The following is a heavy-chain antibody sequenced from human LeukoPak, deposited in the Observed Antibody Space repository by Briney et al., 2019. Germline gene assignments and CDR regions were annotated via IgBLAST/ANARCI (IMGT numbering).Heavy chain of an antibody. CDR1: GFTFSSYS. D-gene: IGHD6-6*01. V-gene: IGHV3-21*01. CDR2: ISSSSSYI. CDR3: ARELGAARDY. Sequence: GGSPRLSCAASGFTFSSYSMNWVRQAPGKGLEWVSSISSSSSYIYYADSVKGRFTISRDNAKNSLYLQMNSLRAEDTAVYYCARELGAARDYWGQGTLVTVSS. J-gene: IGHJ4*02.